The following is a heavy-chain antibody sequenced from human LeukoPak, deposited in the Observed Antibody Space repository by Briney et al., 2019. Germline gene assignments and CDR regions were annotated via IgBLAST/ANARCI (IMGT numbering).Heavy chain of an antibody. Sequence: SETLSLTCTVSGGSVTSYDWSWIRQPAGKGLEWIGRFYTSGPANYNPHFKSRVTMSIDTSKNQLSLKLRSVTAADTAVYYCAKERQIAGSNWFDPWGQGTLVTVSS. V-gene: IGHV4-4*07. CDR2: FYTSGPA. CDR3: AKERQIAGSNWFDP. J-gene: IGHJ5*02. CDR1: GGSVTSYD. D-gene: IGHD2-15*01.